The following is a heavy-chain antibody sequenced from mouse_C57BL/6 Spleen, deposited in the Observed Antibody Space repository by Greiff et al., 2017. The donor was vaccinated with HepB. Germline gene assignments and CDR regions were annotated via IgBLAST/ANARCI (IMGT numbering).Heavy chain of an antibody. CDR1: GYTFTSYW. Sequence: QVQLQQPGAELVKPGASVKMSCKASGYTFTSYWITWVKQRPGQGLEWIGDIYPGSGSTNYNEKFKSKATLTVDTSSSTAYIQLSSLTSEDSAVYYCARKEYYSNYGAYWGQGTLVTVSA. D-gene: IGHD2-5*01. V-gene: IGHV1-55*01. CDR3: ARKEYYSNYGAY. CDR2: IYPGSGST. J-gene: IGHJ3*01.